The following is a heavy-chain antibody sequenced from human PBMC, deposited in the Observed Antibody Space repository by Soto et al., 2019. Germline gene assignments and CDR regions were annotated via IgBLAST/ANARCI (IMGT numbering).Heavy chain of an antibody. CDR3: ASFKGSGSYFDY. CDR1: SGSISSSNW. CDR2: IYHSGST. D-gene: IGHD3-10*01. Sequence: SETLSLTCAVSSGSISSSNWWSWVRQPPGKGLEWIGEIYHSGSTNYNPSLKSRVTISVDKSKNQFSLKLSSVTAADTAVYYCASFKGSGSYFDYWGQGTLVTVSS. J-gene: IGHJ4*02. V-gene: IGHV4-4*02.